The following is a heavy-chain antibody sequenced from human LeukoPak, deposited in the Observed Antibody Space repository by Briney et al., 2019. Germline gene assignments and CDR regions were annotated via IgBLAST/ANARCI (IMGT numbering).Heavy chain of an antibody. D-gene: IGHD3-3*01. CDR3: ARDGSKDDFPDY. CDR1: GFTFDDYA. CDR2: ISWNSGSI. J-gene: IGHJ4*02. V-gene: IGHV3-9*01. Sequence: PGRSLRLSCAASGFTFDDYAMHWVRQAPGKGLGWVSGISWNSGSIGYADSVKGRFTISRDNAKNSLYLQMNSLRAEDTAVYYCARDGSKDDFPDYWGQGTLVTVSS.